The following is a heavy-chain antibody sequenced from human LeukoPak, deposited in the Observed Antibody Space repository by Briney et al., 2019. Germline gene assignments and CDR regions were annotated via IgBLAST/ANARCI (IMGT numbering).Heavy chain of an antibody. CDR1: GYTFTNYG. Sequence: GASVKVSCKASGYTFTNYGITWVRQAPGQGLEWVGWISAYNDNTNSAQKFQGRVTMTTDTSTSTAYMELRSLRSDDTAVYYCASYIVATIGWGQGTPVTVSS. CDR3: ASYIVATIG. D-gene: IGHD5-12*01. CDR2: ISAYNDNT. V-gene: IGHV1-18*01. J-gene: IGHJ4*02.